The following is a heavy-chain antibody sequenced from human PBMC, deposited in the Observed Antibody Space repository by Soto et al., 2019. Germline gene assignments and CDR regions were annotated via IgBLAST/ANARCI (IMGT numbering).Heavy chain of an antibody. CDR2: IYYSGRT. V-gene: IGHV4-39*01. CDR1: GGSNSRSYY. Sequence: SETLSLTCTVSGGSNSRSYYWGWIRQPPGKGLEWIGSIYYSGRTYNNPSLRSRVSMSIDTSKDQFSLKLKSVTAADTALYFCARQRTSVVTQAYFDVWGPGSLVTVSS. J-gene: IGHJ4*02. CDR3: ARQRTSVVTQAYFDV. D-gene: IGHD2-21*02.